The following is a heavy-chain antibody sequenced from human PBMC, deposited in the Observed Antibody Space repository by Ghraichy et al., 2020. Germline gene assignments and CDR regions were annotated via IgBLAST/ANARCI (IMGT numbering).Heavy chain of an antibody. CDR2: IYYSGST. D-gene: IGHD1-26*01. CDR3: GRRGSGWYLDY. Sequence: SETLSLTCTVSGGSISSYYWSWIRQPPGKGLEWIGYIYYSGSTNYNPSLKSRVTISVDTSKNQFSLKLSSVTAADTAVYYCGRRGSGWYLDYWGQGTLVTVSS. CDR1: GGSISSYY. V-gene: IGHV4-59*08. J-gene: IGHJ4*02.